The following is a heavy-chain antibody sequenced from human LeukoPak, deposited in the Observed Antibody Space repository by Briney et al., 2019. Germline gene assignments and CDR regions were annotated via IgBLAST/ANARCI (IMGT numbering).Heavy chain of an antibody. J-gene: IGHJ4*02. Sequence: GGSLRLSCAASGFTFTSYSMNWVRQALGKGLEWVSTISGGGGSTYYADSVKGRFTISRDNSKNTLYLQVNSLRAEDTAVYYCAKGGKWDVTPFDYWGQGTLVTVS. CDR2: ISGGGGST. D-gene: IGHD1-26*01. CDR1: GFTFTSYS. CDR3: AKGGKWDVTPFDY. V-gene: IGHV3-23*01.